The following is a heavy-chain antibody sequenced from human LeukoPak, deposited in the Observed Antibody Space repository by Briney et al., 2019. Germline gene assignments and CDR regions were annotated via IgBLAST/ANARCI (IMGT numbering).Heavy chain of an antibody. J-gene: IGHJ6*02. V-gene: IGHV3-11*01. CDR1: GFTFYDYA. CDR3: ARGHYGLDV. CDR2: IRSDSSTI. Sequence: GRSLRLSCAVSGFTFYDYAMHWVRQAPGKGLEWVSYIRSDSSTIYYADSVEGRFTISRDNAKNSVYLQMNSLRAEDTAVYYCARGHYGLDVWGQGTTVTVSS.